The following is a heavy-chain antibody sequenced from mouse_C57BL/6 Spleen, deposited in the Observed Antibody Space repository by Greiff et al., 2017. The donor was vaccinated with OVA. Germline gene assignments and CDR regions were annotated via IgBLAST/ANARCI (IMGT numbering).Heavy chain of an antibody. Sequence: EVQLKQSGPELVKPGASVKMSCKASGYTFTDYNMHWVKQSHGKSLEWIGYINPNNGGTSYNQKFKGKATLTVNKSSSTAYMELRSLTSEDSAVYYCGREGGYYGSRVFEYWGQGTTLTVSS. J-gene: IGHJ2*01. V-gene: IGHV1-22*01. CDR3: GREGGYYGSRVFEY. CDR2: INPNNGGT. D-gene: IGHD1-1*01. CDR1: GYTFTDYN.